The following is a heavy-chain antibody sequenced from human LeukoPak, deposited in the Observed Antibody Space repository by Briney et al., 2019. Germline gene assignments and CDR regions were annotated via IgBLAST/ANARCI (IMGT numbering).Heavy chain of an antibody. CDR1: GYTFTGYY. D-gene: IGHD3-22*01. Sequence: ASVKVSCKASGYTFTGYYMHWVRQAPGQGLEWMGWINPNSGGTNYAQKFQGRVTMTRATSISTAYMELSRLRSDDTDVYYCARNYYYDSSGYPYWSPFDYWGQGTLVTVSS. J-gene: IGHJ4*02. CDR3: ARNYYYDSSGYPYWSPFDY. V-gene: IGHV1-2*02. CDR2: INPNSGGT.